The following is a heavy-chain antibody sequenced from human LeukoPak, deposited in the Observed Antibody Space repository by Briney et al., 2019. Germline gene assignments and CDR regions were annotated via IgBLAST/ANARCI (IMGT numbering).Heavy chain of an antibody. CDR2: INHSGST. Sequence: SETLSLTCAVYGGSFSGYYWSWIRQPPGKGLEWIGEINHSGSTNYNPSLKSRVTISVDTSKNQFSLKLSSVTAADTAVYYCARHDRWKYSYFDYWGQGTLVTVSS. J-gene: IGHJ4*02. D-gene: IGHD1-7*01. V-gene: IGHV4-34*01. CDR3: ARHDRWKYSYFDY. CDR1: GGSFSGYY.